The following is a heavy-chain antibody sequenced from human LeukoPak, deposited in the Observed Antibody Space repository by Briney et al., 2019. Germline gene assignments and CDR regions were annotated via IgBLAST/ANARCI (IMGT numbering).Heavy chain of an antibody. V-gene: IGHV4-39*02. CDR2: IYYSGST. J-gene: IGHJ4*02. D-gene: IGHD5-24*01. CDR1: GGSISSSSYY. Sequence: SETLSLTCTVSGGSISSSSYYWGWIRQPPGKGLEWIGNIYYSGSTYYNPSLENRVTISVDTSKNQFSLKLGSVTAADTAVYYCAKDRERWLQSNFDYWGQGTLVTVSS. CDR3: AKDRERWLQSNFDY.